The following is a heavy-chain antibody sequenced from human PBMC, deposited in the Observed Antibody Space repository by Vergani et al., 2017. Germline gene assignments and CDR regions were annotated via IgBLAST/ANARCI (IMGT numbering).Heavy chain of an antibody. D-gene: IGHD2-15*01. Sequence: QVQLQESGPGLVKPSETLSLTCTVSGGSISSYYWSWIRQPPGKGLEWIGYIYYSGSTNYNPSLKSRVTISVDTSKNQFSLKLSSVTAADTAVYYCAGYCSGGSCYDAFDIWGQGTMVTVSS. V-gene: IGHV4-59*01. CDR1: GGSISSYY. CDR3: AGYCSGGSCYDAFDI. CDR2: IYYSGST. J-gene: IGHJ3*02.